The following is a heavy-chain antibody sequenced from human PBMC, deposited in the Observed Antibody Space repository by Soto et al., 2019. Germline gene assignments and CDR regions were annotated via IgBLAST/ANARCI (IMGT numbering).Heavy chain of an antibody. CDR1: GFTFSSYA. CDR2: ISGSGGST. Sequence: EVQLLESGGGLVQPGGSLRLSCAASGFTFSSYAMSWVRQAPGKGLEWVSAISGSGGSTYYADSVKGRFTISRDNAKNTLYLQMNSLRAEDTAVYYCEKAEEDIVVVVAAIFDYWGQGTLVTVSS. D-gene: IGHD2-15*01. V-gene: IGHV3-23*01. CDR3: EKAEEDIVVVVAAIFDY. J-gene: IGHJ4*02.